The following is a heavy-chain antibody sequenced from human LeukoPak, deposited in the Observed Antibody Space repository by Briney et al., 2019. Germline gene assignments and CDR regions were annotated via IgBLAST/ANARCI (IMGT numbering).Heavy chain of an antibody. CDR1: GGSISRYY. V-gene: IGHV4-59*01. CDR3: ARDSSSGYYYWFDP. CDR2: IYYSGST. Sequence: SETLSLTCTVSGGSISRYYWSWIRQPPGKGLEWIGYIYYSGSTNYNPSLKSRVTISVDTSKNQFSLKLSSVTAADTAVYYCARDSSSGYYYWFDPWGQGALVTVSS. J-gene: IGHJ5*02. D-gene: IGHD3-22*01.